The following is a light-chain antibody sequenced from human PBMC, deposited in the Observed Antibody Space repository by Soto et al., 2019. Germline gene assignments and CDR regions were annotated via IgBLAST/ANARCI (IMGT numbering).Light chain of an antibody. CDR3: QSTDSSGYYWV. V-gene: IGLV3-25*03. J-gene: IGLJ3*02. CDR2: KDN. CDR1: ALPKQY. Sequence: SYELTQPPSVSVSPGQTARITCSGDALPKQYAYWYQQKPGQAPVLVTYKDNERPSGIPARFSGSSTGTTVTLTISEVQAEDEADYYCQSTDSSGYYWVFGGGTKLTVL.